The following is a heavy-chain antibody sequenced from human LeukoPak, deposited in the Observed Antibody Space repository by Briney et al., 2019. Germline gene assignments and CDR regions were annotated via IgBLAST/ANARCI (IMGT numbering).Heavy chain of an antibody. D-gene: IGHD5-18*01. J-gene: IGHJ4*02. V-gene: IGHV3-30-3*01. CDR3: ARDLNSYGSTGGDY. CDR2: RSYDGSNK. CDR1: GFTFSSYA. Sequence: PGGSLTLTCPASGFTFSSYAMHWVRQAPGKGLEWVAVRSYDGSNKYYADSVKGRFTISRDNSKNTLYLQMNSLRAEDMAVYYCARDLNSYGSTGGDYWGQGTLVTVSS.